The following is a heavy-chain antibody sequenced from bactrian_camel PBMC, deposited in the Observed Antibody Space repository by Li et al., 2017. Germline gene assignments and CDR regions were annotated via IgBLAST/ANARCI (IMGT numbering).Heavy chain of an antibody. CDR2: FYTGHDTT. J-gene: IGHJ4*01. CDR3: AAGPGACQTGAYLDY. V-gene: IGHV3S63*01. Sequence: VQLVESGGGSVQAGGSLRLACVASGSSLDYYSMTWFRQGSGKEREGVAVFYTGHDTTWYADSVKGRFTISLDNTKNTLSLQMTNLKPEDTGMYYCAAGPGACQTGAYLDYWGQGTQVTVS. D-gene: IGHD8*01. CDR1: GSSLDYYS.